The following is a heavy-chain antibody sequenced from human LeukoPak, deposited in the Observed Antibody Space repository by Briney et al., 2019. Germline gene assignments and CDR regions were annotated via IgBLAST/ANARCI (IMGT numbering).Heavy chain of an antibody. D-gene: IGHD3-10*01. V-gene: IGHV3-23*01. J-gene: IGHJ4*02. CDR3: AKTGSGSYSYQGGDY. Sequence: AGSLRLSCAASGFTFSSYAMSWVRQAPGKGLEWVSAISGSGENTNYADSVKGRFTMSRDNSRNMLYLQMNSGRDEDTAKYCCAKTGSGSYSYQGGDYWGQGTLVTVSS. CDR2: ISGSGENT. CDR1: GFTFSSYA.